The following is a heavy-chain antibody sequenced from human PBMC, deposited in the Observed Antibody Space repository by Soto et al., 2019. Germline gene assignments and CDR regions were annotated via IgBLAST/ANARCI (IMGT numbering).Heavy chain of an antibody. CDR2: VYYSGST. D-gene: IGHD2-15*01. J-gene: IGHJ6*04. CDR1: GGSVSSSSYY. CDR3: ARLRLVVVAAAPGDV. V-gene: IGHV4-39*07. Sequence: PSETLSLTCTVSGGSVSSSSYYWGWVRQPPGKGLEWIGSVYYSGSTNYNPSLKSRVTISVDTSKNQFSLKLSSVTAADTAVYYCARLRLVVVAAAPGDVWGKGTTVTVSS.